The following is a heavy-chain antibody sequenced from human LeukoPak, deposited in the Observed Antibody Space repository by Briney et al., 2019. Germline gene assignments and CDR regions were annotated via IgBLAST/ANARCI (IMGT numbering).Heavy chain of an antibody. CDR1: GFTFSTYA. CDR3: AREGGYDPFEY. Sequence: GGSLRLSCAASGFTFSTYAMSWVRQTPGKGLEWVSTISNADIPYYADFVEGRFTISRDNAKNTLYLQMNSLRAEDTAVYYCAREGGYDPFEYWGQGTLVTVS. D-gene: IGHD5-12*01. J-gene: IGHJ4*02. V-gene: IGHV3-23*01. CDR2: ISNADIP.